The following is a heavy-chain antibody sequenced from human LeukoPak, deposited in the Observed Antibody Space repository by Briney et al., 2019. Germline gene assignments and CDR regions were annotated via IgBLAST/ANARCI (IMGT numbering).Heavy chain of an antibody. Sequence: ASVKVSCKASGGTFSSYAISWVRQAPGQGLEWMGGIIPIFGTASYAQKFQGRVTITADESTSTAYMELSSLRSEDTAVYYCAIDSSMVRGVIITKVDYWGQGTLVTVSS. J-gene: IGHJ4*02. CDR1: GGTFSSYA. CDR3: AIDSSMVRGVIITKVDY. CDR2: IIPIFGTA. D-gene: IGHD3-10*01. V-gene: IGHV1-69*01.